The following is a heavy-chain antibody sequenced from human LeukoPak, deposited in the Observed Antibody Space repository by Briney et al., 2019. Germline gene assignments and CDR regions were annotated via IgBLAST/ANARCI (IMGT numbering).Heavy chain of an antibody. CDR3: ARDGGYGSGSYYSFDY. CDR1: GFTFSSYS. D-gene: IGHD3-10*01. V-gene: IGHV3-21*01. J-gene: IGHJ4*02. Sequence: GGSLRLSCAASGFTFSSYSMNWVRQAPGKGLEWVSSISSSSSYIYYADSVKGRFTISRDNAKNSLYLQMNSLRAEDTAVYYCARDGGYGSGSYYSFDYWGQGTLVTVSS. CDR2: ISSSSSYI.